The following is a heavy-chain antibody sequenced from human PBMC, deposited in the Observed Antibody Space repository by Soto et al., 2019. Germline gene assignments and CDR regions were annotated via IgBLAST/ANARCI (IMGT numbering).Heavy chain of an antibody. CDR3: ARQCSGGSCCSRDTNYGMDV. CDR2: IYYSGTT. Sequence: SETLSLTCTVSGGSISSSFYYWGWIRQPPGKGLEWIGTIYYSGTTYSNPSLKSRVTISADTSKNQLSLRLSSVTAADTAVYYCARQCSGGSCCSRDTNYGMDVWGQGTTVTVYS. J-gene: IGHJ6*02. CDR1: GGSISSSFYY. D-gene: IGHD2-15*01. V-gene: IGHV4-39*01.